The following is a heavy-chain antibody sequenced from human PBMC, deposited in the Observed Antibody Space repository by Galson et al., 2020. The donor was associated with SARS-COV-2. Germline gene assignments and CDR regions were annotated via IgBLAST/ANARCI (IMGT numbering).Heavy chain of an antibody. CDR3: ARDPREGFLEWLAYYFDF. D-gene: IGHD3-3*01. CDR2: ISYDGSNK. J-gene: IGHJ4*02. Sequence: GESLKISCAASGFTFSLYGFHWVRQAPGKGLEWLAIISYDGSNKYYADSVKDRFTISRDNSKNTLYLQMNNLRTEDTAIYYCARDPREGFLEWLAYYFDFWGQGTLVTVSS. V-gene: IGHV3-30-3*01. CDR1: GFTFSLYG.